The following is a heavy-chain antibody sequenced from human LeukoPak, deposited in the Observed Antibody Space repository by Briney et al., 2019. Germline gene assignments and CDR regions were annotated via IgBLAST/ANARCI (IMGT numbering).Heavy chain of an antibody. CDR1: GGSISSGDYY. D-gene: IGHD6-19*01. J-gene: IGHJ6*03. V-gene: IGHV4-30-4*08. Sequence: PSETLSLTCTVSGGSISSGDYYWSWIRQPPGKGLEWIGYIYYSGSTYYNPSLKSRVTISIDASKNQFSLKLSSVTAADTAVYYCARDHRGWLVGNYYYYYMDVWGKGTTVTVSS. CDR3: ARDHRGWLVGNYYYYYMDV. CDR2: IYYSGST.